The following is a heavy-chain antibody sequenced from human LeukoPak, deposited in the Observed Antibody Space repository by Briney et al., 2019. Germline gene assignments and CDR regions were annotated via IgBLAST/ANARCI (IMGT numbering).Heavy chain of an antibody. CDR1: GFTFSSYS. CDR2: ISRSSSTI. Sequence: GGSLRLSCVVSGFTFSSYSMYWVRQAPGQGLEWVSYISRSSSTIYYADSVKGRFTISRDNAKNSLYLQMNSLRDEDTAVYYCAREIVATNKDWGQGTLVTVSS. CDR3: AREIVATNKD. J-gene: IGHJ4*02. D-gene: IGHD3-22*01. V-gene: IGHV3-48*02.